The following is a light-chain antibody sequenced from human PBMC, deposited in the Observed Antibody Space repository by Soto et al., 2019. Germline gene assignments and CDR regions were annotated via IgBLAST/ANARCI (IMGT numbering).Light chain of an antibody. CDR2: DAS. J-gene: IGKJ1*01. Sequence: DIQMTQSPSTLSASVGDRVTITGRASQSISTWLAWYQQKPGKAPKLLIYDASSLESGVPSRISGSGSGTEFTLTISSLQPEDFASYYCQQYNSYSPFGQGTKVDIK. CDR1: QSISTW. CDR3: QQYNSYSP. V-gene: IGKV1-5*01.